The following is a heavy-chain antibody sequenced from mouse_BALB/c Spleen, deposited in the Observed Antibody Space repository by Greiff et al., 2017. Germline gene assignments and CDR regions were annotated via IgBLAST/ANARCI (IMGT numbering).Heavy chain of an antibody. V-gene: IGHV5-6-5*01. CDR3: ARGATTATDY. CDR2: ISSGGST. CDR1: GFTFSSYA. J-gene: IGHJ2*01. Sequence: EVHLVESGGGLVKPGGSLKLSCAASGFTFSSYAMSWVRQTPEKRLEWVASISSGGSTYYPDSVKGRFTISRDNARNILYLQMSSLRSEDTAMYYCARGATTATDYWGQGTTLTVSS. D-gene: IGHD1-2*01.